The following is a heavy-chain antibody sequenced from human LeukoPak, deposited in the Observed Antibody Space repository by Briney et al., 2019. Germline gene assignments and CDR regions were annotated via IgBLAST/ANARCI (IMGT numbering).Heavy chain of an antibody. Sequence: GGSLRLSCAASGFSFSTSNMNWVRQAPGKGLEWVSYISGSSSTIYYADSVKGRFTISRDNAKNSLYLQMNSLRVDDTAVYYCAKGHGSGSYYNGEYWGQGTLVTVSS. V-gene: IGHV3-48*04. CDR3: AKGHGSGSYYNGEY. CDR2: ISGSSSTI. D-gene: IGHD3-10*01. CDR1: GFSFSTSN. J-gene: IGHJ4*02.